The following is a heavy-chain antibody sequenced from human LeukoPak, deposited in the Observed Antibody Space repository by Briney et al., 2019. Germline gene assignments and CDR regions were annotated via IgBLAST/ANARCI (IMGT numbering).Heavy chain of an antibody. J-gene: IGHJ4*02. CDR2: ISSSGSTI. V-gene: IGHV3-11*01. CDR1: GFTSSAYY. D-gene: IGHD1/OR15-1a*01. Sequence: GRTLRLSPAASGFTSSAYYMSWIRQAPGQGLEYVSYISSSGSTIYYADSVKGRFTISRDNAKNSLYRQMNSLRAEDTAVYYCARDHSEQYYFDYWGQGTLVTVSS. CDR3: ARDHSEQYYFDY.